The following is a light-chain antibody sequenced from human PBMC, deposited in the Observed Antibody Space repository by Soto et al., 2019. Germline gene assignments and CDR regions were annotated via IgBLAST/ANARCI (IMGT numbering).Light chain of an antibody. CDR2: GAS. V-gene: IGKV1-39*01. J-gene: IGKJ1*01. Sequence: DIQMTQSPSPLSASVGDRVTITCRASQTISTYLNWYQQKPGKAPKLLIYGASSLQSGVPSRFSGSGSGTDFTLTISSLQPEDFGTYYCQQSFSTPRTFGQ. CDR3: QQSFSTPRT. CDR1: QTISTY.